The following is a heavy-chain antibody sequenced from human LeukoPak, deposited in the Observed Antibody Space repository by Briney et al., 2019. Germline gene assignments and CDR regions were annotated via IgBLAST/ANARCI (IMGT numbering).Heavy chain of an antibody. CDR2: ISYDGSNK. CDR1: GFTFSSYG. Sequence: GGSLRLSCAASGFTFSSYGMHWVRQAPGKGLEWVAVISYDGSNKYYADSVKGRFTISRDNSKNTLYLQMNSLRAEDTAVYYCAKGTPAYYYDSSGYPTTSEYFQHWGQGTLVTVSS. D-gene: IGHD3-22*01. CDR3: AKGTPAYYYDSSGYPTTSEYFQH. J-gene: IGHJ1*01. V-gene: IGHV3-30*18.